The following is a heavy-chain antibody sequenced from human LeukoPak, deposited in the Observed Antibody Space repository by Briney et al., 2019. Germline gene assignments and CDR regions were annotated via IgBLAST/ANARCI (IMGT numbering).Heavy chain of an antibody. J-gene: IGHJ4*02. CDR3: TRVPRGGTYFDY. D-gene: IGHD1-26*01. CDR2: SRNKANFYTT. V-gene: IGHV3-72*01. CDR1: GFTSSDHY. Sequence: GSLRLSCVASGFTSSDHYIDWVRQAPGKGLEWVGRSRNKANFYTTEYAASVKARFTISRDDSKNSLNLQMNSLKTEDTAVYYCTRVPRGGTYFDYWGQGTLVTVSS.